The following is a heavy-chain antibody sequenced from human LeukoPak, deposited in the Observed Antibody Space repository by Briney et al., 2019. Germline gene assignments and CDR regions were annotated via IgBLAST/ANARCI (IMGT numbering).Heavy chain of an antibody. Sequence: ASVKVSCKLSGHTLSELSMHWVRQVPEKGLEWMGGSDPEDGQTIYSQKFQGRVTMTEDTFTDTAYMELSSLGSEDTAIYYCVTDSGSYFRLDAFDIWGPGTLVIVSS. D-gene: IGHD1-26*01. J-gene: IGHJ3*02. CDR1: GHTLSELS. V-gene: IGHV1-24*01. CDR3: VTDSGSYFRLDAFDI. CDR2: SDPEDGQT.